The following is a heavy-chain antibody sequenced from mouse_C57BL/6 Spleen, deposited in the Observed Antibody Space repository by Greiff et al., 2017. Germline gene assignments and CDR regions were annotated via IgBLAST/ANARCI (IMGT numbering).Heavy chain of an antibody. CDR2: IRYDGSN. V-gene: IGHV3-6*01. CDR1: GYSITSGYY. CDR3: ASRFAY. J-gene: IGHJ3*01. Sequence: EVKLQESGPGLVKPSQSLSLTCSVTGYSITSGYYWNWIRQFPGNKLEWMGYIRYDGSNNYNPSLKNRISITRDTSKNQFFLKLNSVTTEDTATYYCASRFAYWGQGTLVTVSA.